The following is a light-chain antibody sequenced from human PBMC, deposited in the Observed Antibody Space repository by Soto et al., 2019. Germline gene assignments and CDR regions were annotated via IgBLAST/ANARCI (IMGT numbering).Light chain of an antibody. V-gene: IGLV1-44*01. CDR2: SNN. CDR3: AAGDDRLNGPGV. CDR1: SSNIGSNT. J-gene: IGLJ2*01. Sequence: QPVLTQPPSASWTPGQRVTISCSGSSSNIGSNTVNWYQQLPGTAPKILIYSNNQRPSGVPDRFSGSKSGTSASLAISGLQSEYEADYYCAAGDDRLNGPGVFGGGTQLTVL.